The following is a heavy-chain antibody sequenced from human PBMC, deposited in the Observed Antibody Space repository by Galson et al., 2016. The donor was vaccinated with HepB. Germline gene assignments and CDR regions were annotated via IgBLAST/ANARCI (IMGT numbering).Heavy chain of an antibody. CDR2: IKQDGSEK. CDR1: GFTFSSYW. Sequence: SLRLSCAASGFTFSSYWMSWVRQAPGKGLEWVANIKQDGSEKYYMDSVKGRFTISRDNAKNSLYLQMTSLRAEDTAVYYCASGPYRGVYWGQGTLVTVSS. D-gene: IGHD1-26*01. CDR3: ASGPYRGVY. J-gene: IGHJ4*02. V-gene: IGHV3-7*03.